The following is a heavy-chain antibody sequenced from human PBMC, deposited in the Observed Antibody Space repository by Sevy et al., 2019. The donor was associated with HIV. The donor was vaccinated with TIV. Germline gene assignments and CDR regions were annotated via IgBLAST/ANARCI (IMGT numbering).Heavy chain of an antibody. Sequence: GGSLRLSCAASGFTFDDYAMHWVRQAPGKGLEWVSGISWNSGSIGYADSVKGRFTISRDNAKNSLYLQMNSLRAEDKALYYCAKGGAARPSIVVDYWGQGTLVTVSS. V-gene: IGHV3-9*01. CDR2: ISWNSGSI. J-gene: IGHJ4*02. CDR1: GFTFDDYA. CDR3: AKGGAARPSIVVDY. D-gene: IGHD6-6*01.